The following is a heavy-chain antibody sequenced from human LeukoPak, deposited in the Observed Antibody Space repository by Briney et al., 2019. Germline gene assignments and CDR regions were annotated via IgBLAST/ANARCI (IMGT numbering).Heavy chain of an antibody. Sequence: ASVKVSCKASGGTFSSYTISWVRQAPGQGLEWMGRIIPILGIANYAQKFQSRVTITADKSTSTAYMELSSLRSEDTAVYYCAKSGLGGDYVSFDYWGQGTLVTVSS. J-gene: IGHJ4*02. CDR2: IIPILGIA. CDR3: AKSGLGGDYVSFDY. CDR1: GGTFSSYT. D-gene: IGHD4-17*01. V-gene: IGHV1-69*02.